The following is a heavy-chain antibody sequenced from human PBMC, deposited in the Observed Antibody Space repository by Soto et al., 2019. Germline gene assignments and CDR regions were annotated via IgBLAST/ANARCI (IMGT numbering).Heavy chain of an antibody. Sequence: QVQLVQSGAEVKKPGASVKVSCKASGYTFTSYYMHWVRQAPGQGLEWMGIINPSGGSTSYAQKFQGRVTITRDTPTSTVYMELSSLSAEDTAVYYCARLPPTYSSGWYAPSDYYFDCWGQGTLVTVSS. CDR2: INPSGGST. D-gene: IGHD6-19*01. CDR3: ARLPPTYSSGWYAPSDYYFDC. V-gene: IGHV1-46*03. CDR1: GYTFTSYY. J-gene: IGHJ4*02.